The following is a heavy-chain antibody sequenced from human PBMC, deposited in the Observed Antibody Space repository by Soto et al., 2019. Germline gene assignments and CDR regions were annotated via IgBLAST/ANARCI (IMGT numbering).Heavy chain of an antibody. D-gene: IGHD2-21*01. Sequence: QVQLVESGGGWSNLGTSRGLSGAASGFPVGPIFWTWVRRAPGRGLGGVAAISLDGNSRYFADSVKGRFTISRDTSKNTWSLQMNSLGPEDSAVYHCTRGRSVIANNDFEHWGQGTQVTVSS. CDR1: GFPVGPIF. J-gene: IGHJ4*02. V-gene: IGHV3-30-3*01. CDR3: TRGRSVIANNDFEH. CDR2: ISLDGNSR.